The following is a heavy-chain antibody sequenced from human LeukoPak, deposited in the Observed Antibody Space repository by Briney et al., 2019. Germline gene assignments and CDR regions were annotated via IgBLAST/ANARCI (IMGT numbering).Heavy chain of an antibody. CDR1: GFTFSSYA. D-gene: IGHD6-13*01. V-gene: IGHV3-23*01. CDR3: AKDRSSWYGFFYFDY. J-gene: IGHJ4*02. CDR2: IRGSGGST. Sequence: PGGSLRLSCAASGFTFSSYAMSWVRQAPGKGLEWVSAIRGSGGSTYYADSVKGRFTISRDNSKNTLYLQMNSLRAEDTAVYYCAKDRSSWYGFFYFDYWGQGTLVTVSS.